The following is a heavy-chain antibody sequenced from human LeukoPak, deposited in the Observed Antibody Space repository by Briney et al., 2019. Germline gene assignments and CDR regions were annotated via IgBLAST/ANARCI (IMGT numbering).Heavy chain of an antibody. D-gene: IGHD1-1*01. CDR2: IYYSGSP. CDR1: GCSISNNNYY. V-gene: IGHV4-39*01. CDR3: ATWRTAKTGFDY. Sequence: KPSETLSLTCTVSGCSISNNNYYWAWIRQPPGKGLECIGSIYYSGSPYYNPSLKSRVTISVDTSKNQFSLRLSSVTAADTAVYYCATWRTAKTGFDYWGQGTLVTVSS. J-gene: IGHJ4*02.